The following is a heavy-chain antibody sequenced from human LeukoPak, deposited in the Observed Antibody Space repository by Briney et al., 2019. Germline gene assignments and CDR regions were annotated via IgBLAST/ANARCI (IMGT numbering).Heavy chain of an antibody. CDR2: ISAYNGNT. D-gene: IGHD3-3*01. CDR1: GYTFTSYG. J-gene: IGHJ4*02. Sequence: ASVKVSCKASGYTFTSYGISWVRQAPGQGLEWTGWISAYNGNTNYAQNLQGRVTMTTDKSTSTAYMELRSLRSDDTAVYYCARGPSITIFGVVNDYWGQGTLVTVSS. V-gene: IGHV1-18*01. CDR3: ARGPSITIFGVVNDY.